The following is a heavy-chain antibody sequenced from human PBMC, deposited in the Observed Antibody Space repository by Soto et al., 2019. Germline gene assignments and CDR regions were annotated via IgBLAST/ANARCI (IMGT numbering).Heavy chain of an antibody. CDR1: GFTFDDYA. Sequence: EVQLVESGGGLAQPGRSLRLSFAASGFTFDDYAMHWVRQAPGKGLEWVSGISWNSGSIGYADSVKGRFTISRDNAKNSLYLQMNSLRVEDTALYYCAKDVGGYYYIGNDYWGQGTLVTVSS. CDR2: ISWNSGSI. CDR3: AKDVGGYYYIGNDY. J-gene: IGHJ4*02. V-gene: IGHV3-9*01. D-gene: IGHD3-22*01.